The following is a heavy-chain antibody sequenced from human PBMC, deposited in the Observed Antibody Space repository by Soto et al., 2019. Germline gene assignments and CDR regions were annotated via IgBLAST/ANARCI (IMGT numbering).Heavy chain of an antibody. J-gene: IGHJ3*02. D-gene: IGHD2-15*01. CDR3: ARSHCSGGSCYLGAFDI. CDR2: INPSGGAT. CDR1: GYTFINFF. V-gene: IGHV1-46*01. Sequence: ASVKVSCKASGYTFINFFIQWVRQAPGQGLEWVGIINPSGGATTYPQKFQGRVTMTRDTSTSTVYMDVSSLRFDDTAVYYCARSHCSGGSCYLGAFDIWRQGTMVTVSS.